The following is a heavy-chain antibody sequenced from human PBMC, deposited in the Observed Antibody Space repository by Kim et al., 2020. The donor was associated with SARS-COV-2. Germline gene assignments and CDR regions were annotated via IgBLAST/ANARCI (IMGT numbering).Heavy chain of an antibody. J-gene: IGHJ6*02. CDR1: GGTFSSYA. Sequence: SVKVSCKASGGTFSSYAISWVRQAPGQGLEWMGGIIPIFGTANYAQKFQGRVTITADESTSTAYMELSSLRSEDTAVYYCASPNPLYCSSTSCYKTSYYYYYGMDVWGQGTTVTVSS. V-gene: IGHV1-69*13. CDR2: IIPIFGTA. CDR3: ASPNPLYCSSTSCYKTSYYYYYGMDV. D-gene: IGHD2-2*02.